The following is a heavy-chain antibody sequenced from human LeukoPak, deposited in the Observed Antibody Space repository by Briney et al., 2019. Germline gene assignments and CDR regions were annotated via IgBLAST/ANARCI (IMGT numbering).Heavy chain of an antibody. J-gene: IGHJ4*02. CDR3: ARICISNSCQADS. V-gene: IGHV4-39*01. CDR1: GGSISSSSHY. CDR2: ISYSGST. D-gene: IGHD2-2*01. Sequence: PSETLSLTCSVSGGSISSSSHYWGWIRQFPGKGLEWIGSISYSGSTYYKPSLKSRVTMFVDTSQNQFSLKLSSVTAADTAVYYCARICISNSCQADSWGQGTLVTVSS.